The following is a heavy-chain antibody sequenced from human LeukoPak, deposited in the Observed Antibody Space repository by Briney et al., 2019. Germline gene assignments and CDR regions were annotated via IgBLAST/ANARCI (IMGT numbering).Heavy chain of an antibody. J-gene: IGHJ4*02. CDR1: GFTVSSNY. CDR3: ARGVGTATDY. Sequence: GGSLRLSCPASGFTVSSNYMTWVRQAPGKGLEWVSVIYSGDSTYYADSVKGRFTISRDNSKNTLYLQMNSLRAEDTAVYYCARGVGTATDYWGQGTLVTVSS. CDR2: IYSGDST. D-gene: IGHD5-18*01. V-gene: IGHV3-53*01.